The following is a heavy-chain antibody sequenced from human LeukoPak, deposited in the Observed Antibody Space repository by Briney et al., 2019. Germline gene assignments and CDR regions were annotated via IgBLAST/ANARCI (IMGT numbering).Heavy chain of an antibody. Sequence: ASVKVSCKASGGTFSSYAISWVRQAPGQGLEWMGRIIPILGIANYAQKFQGRVTITADESTSTAYMELSSLRSEDTAVYYCARQPAMGNAFDIWGQGTMVTVSS. D-gene: IGHD1-14*01. CDR1: GGTFSSYA. J-gene: IGHJ3*02. CDR3: ARQPAMGNAFDI. CDR2: IIPILGIA. V-gene: IGHV1-69*04.